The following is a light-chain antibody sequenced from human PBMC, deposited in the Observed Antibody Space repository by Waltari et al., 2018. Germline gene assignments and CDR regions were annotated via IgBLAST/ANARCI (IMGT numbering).Light chain of an antibody. CDR2: DVS. Sequence: QSALTQPASVSGSPGQSITISCTGTSRDIGSNNFVSWYQQHPGKAPKIIIYDVSNRPSGFSYRFSGSKSGNTASLTISGLQAEDEADYYCCSYTSTDIPLFGGGTRLTVL. V-gene: IGLV2-14*03. CDR1: SRDIGSNNF. CDR3: CSYTSTDIPL. J-gene: IGLJ2*01.